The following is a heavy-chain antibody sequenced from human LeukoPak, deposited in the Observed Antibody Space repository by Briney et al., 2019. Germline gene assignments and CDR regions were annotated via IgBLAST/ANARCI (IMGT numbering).Heavy chain of an antibody. CDR1: GYTFTSYG. V-gene: IGHV1-18*01. CDR2: ISAYNGNT. D-gene: IGHD3-22*01. Sequence: ASVKVSCKASGYTFTSYGISWVRQAPGQGLEWMGWISAYNGNTNYVQKFLGRVTMTTDTSTSTAYMELRSLRSDDTAVYYCARDYYDSSGWVSYYFDYWGQGTLVTVSS. CDR3: ARDYYDSSGWVSYYFDY. J-gene: IGHJ4*02.